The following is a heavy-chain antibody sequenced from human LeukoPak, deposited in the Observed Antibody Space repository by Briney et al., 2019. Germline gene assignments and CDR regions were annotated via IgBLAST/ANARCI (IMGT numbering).Heavy chain of an antibody. CDR1: GYTFTGYY. D-gene: IGHD5-18*01. V-gene: IGHV1-2*02. Sequence: GASVKVSCKASGYTFTGYYMHWVRQAPGQGPEWMGWINPNSGGTNYAQKFQGRVTMTRDTSISTAYMELSRLRSDDTAVYYCARAPPSYGYGRLPLDYWGQGTLVTVSS. CDR3: ARAPPSYGYGRLPLDY. CDR2: INPNSGGT. J-gene: IGHJ4*02.